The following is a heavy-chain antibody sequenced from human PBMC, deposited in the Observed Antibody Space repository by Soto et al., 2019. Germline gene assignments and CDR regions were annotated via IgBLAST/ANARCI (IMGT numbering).Heavy chain of an antibody. D-gene: IGHD4-17*01. J-gene: IGHJ6*02. CDR2: ISAYNGNT. Sequence: ASVKVSCKTSGYTFSTCGISWVRQAPGQGLEWTGWISAYNGNTNYAQKLQGRVTMTTDTATNTAYMELRSLRSDDTAVYYCARDIETVTAKHFFYYYAMDVCGQVTTVTVSS. CDR3: ARDIETVTAKHFFYYYAMDV. CDR1: GYTFSTCG. V-gene: IGHV1-18*01.